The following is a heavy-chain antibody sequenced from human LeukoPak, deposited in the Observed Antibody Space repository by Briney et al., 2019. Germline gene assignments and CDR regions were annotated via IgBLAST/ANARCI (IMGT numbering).Heavy chain of an antibody. CDR3: WVVITHDAFDI. CDR1: GYTFTGYY. V-gene: IGHV1-2*02. CDR2: INPNSGGT. Sequence: ASVKVSCKASGYTFTGYYMHWVRQAPGQGLEWMGWINPNSGGTNYAQKFRGRVTMTRDTSISTAYMELSRLRSDDTAVYYCWVVITHDAFDIWGQGTMVTVSS. D-gene: IGHD3-22*01. J-gene: IGHJ3*02.